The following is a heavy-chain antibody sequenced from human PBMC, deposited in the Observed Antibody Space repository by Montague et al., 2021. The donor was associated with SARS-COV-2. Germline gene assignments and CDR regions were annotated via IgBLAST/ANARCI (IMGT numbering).Heavy chain of an antibody. J-gene: IGHJ4*02. V-gene: IGHV4-61*02. Sequence: TLSLTCTVSGDSITSGSYYWNWVRQPAGKGLEWVGRSYTSGSIDYNPSLKSRLTISVDTSKNQFSLKLSSVTAADTAVYFCAREWGSYSGRFDYWGQGALGTGSS. CDR3: AREWGSYSGRFDY. D-gene: IGHD1-26*01. CDR1: GDSITSGSYY. CDR2: SYTSGSI.